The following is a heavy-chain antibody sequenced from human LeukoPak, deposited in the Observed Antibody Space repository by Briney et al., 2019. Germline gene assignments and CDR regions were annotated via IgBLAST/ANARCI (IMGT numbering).Heavy chain of an antibody. CDR2: ISSSGSNI. Sequence: PGGSLRLSCAASGFTFSSYEMNWVRQAPGKGLEWVSYISSSGSNIKYADSVKGRFTISRGNAKNSVYLQMNSLRVEDTAVYYCARVSVMVRSWWFDPWGQGTLVTVSS. CDR1: GFTFSSYE. D-gene: IGHD5-18*01. J-gene: IGHJ5*02. V-gene: IGHV3-48*03. CDR3: ARVSVMVRSWWFDP.